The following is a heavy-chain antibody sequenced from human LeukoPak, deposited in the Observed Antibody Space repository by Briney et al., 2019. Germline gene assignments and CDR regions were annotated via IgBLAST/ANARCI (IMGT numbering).Heavy chain of an antibody. CDR1: RFTFSSYA. J-gene: IGHJ4*02. V-gene: IGHV3-30-3*01. Sequence: GGSLRLSCAASRFTFSSYAMHWVRQTPGKGLEWVAVISSDGSNTYYATSVKGRFTISRDNSKNALFLQMNSLRAEDTAVYYCAKMYYYDSSGPDYWGQGTLVTVSS. D-gene: IGHD3-22*01. CDR3: AKMYYYDSSGPDY. CDR2: ISSDGSNT.